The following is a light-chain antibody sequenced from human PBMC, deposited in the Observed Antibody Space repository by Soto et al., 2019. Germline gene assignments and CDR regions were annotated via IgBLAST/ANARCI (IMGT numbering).Light chain of an antibody. CDR3: SSYTSSSTWV. V-gene: IGLV2-14*01. J-gene: IGLJ3*02. CDR2: EVS. Sequence: QSALTQPASVSGSPGQSITISCTGTSSDVGGYNYVSWYQQHPGKAPKLMIYEVSYRPSGVSNRFSGSKSGNTASLTISGLQAEDEAEYYCSSYTSSSTWVFGGGTQLTVL. CDR1: SSDVGGYNY.